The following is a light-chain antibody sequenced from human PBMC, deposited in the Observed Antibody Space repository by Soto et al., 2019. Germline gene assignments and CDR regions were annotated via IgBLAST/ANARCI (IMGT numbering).Light chain of an antibody. CDR2: GAS. CDR3: QHHGDLIG. J-gene: IGKJ4*01. CDR1: QTINNNY. V-gene: IGKV3-20*01. Sequence: IILTQSPGTLSLSPGERVTLSCKASQTINNNYVAWYQQRPGRAPRLLVYGASARATGIPDRFSGSGAGTDFTLTISRLEPEDFAVYYCQHHGDLIGFGGGTKVENK.